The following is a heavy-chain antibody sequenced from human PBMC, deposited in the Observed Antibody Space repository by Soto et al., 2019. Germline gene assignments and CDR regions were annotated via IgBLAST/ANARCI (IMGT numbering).Heavy chain of an antibody. J-gene: IGHJ4*02. CDR2: IYSGGST. V-gene: IGHV3-53*04. Sequence: GGSLRLSCAASGFTVSSNYMSWVRQAPGKGLEWVSVIYSGGSTYYADSVKGRFTISRHNSKNTLYLQMNSLRAEDTAVYYCAREAVVGLRSSGYYFDYWGQGTLVTVSS. CDR3: AREAVVGLRSSGYYFDY. D-gene: IGHD4-17*01. CDR1: GFTVSSNY.